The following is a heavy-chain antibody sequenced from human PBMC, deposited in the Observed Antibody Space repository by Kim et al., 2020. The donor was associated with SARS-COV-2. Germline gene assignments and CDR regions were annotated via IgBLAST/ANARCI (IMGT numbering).Heavy chain of an antibody. CDR2: IDPSDSYT. D-gene: IGHD3-10*01. CDR3: ARWPVRGVIIWNYGMDV. V-gene: IGHV5-10-1*01. CDR1: GYSFTSYW. Sequence: GESLKISCKGSGYSFTSYWISWVRQMPGKGLEWMGRIDPSDSYTNYSPSFQGHVTISADKSISTAYLQWSSLKASDTAMYYCARWPVRGVIIWNYGMDVWGQGTTVTVSS. J-gene: IGHJ6*02.